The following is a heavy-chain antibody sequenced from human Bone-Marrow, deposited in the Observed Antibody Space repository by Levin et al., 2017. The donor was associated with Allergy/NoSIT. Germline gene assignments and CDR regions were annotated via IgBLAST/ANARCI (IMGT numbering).Heavy chain of an antibody. CDR1: GFAFSSFW. CDR3: MRAVRGSDNDADY. CDR2: IKDDGTEK. Sequence: GGSLRLSCATSGFAFSSFWMGWVRQVPGKGLEWVANIKDDGTEKYYVDSVRGRFSISRDNAWNSLYLQMSSLRAEDTAVYYCMRAVRGSDNDADYWGQGTLVTVSS. D-gene: IGHD5-12*01. V-gene: IGHV3-7*01. J-gene: IGHJ4*02.